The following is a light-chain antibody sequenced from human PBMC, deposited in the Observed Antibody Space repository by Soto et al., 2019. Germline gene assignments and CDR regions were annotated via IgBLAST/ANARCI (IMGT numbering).Light chain of an antibody. CDR2: QVT. CDR3: SSYVVSYSWV. CDR1: SSDIGGYNL. J-gene: IGLJ3*02. Sequence: QSALTQPASVSGSPGQSITISCTGTSSDIGGYNLVSWYQQHPGEAPKLIIYQVTKRPSGVPDRFSASKSGNTASLTVSGLQAEDEADYYCSSYVVSYSWVFGGGTKLTVL. V-gene: IGLV2-8*01.